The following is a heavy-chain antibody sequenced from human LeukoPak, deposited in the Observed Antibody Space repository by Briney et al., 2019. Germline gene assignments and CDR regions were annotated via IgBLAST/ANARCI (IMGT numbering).Heavy chain of an antibody. Sequence: GGSLRLSCAASGFTFDDYGMSWVRHAPGKGLEWVSGINWNGGSTGYADSVKGRFTISRDNAKNSLYLQMNSLRAEDTAVYYCARDLVLDGDYLNEENWFDPWGQGTLVTVSS. J-gene: IGHJ5*02. D-gene: IGHD4-17*01. CDR3: ARDLVLDGDYLNEENWFDP. CDR1: GFTFDDYG. CDR2: INWNGGST. V-gene: IGHV3-20*04.